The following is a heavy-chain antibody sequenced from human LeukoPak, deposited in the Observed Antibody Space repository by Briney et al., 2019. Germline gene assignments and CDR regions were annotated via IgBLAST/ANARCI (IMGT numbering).Heavy chain of an antibody. J-gene: IGHJ4*02. Sequence: GGSLRLSCAASGFGFSVYWMHWVRQAPGKGLVWVAHINEDGTSASHADSVKGRFTISRDNAKNTLYLQMNSLRAEDTAVYYCARDSTPEPFDYWGQGTLVTVSS. V-gene: IGHV3-74*01. D-gene: IGHD1-14*01. CDR2: INEDGTSA. CDR1: GFGFSVYW. CDR3: ARDSTPEPFDY.